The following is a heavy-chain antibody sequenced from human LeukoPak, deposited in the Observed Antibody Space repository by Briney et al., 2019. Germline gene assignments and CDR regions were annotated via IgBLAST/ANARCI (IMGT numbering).Heavy chain of an antibody. Sequence: GGSLRLSCAASGFTFDDYTMHWVRQVPGKGLEWVSLISWDGGSTYYADSVKGRFTISRDNSKNSLYLQMNSLRTEDTALYYCAKDKNRGTVTTPPDYWGQGTLVTVSS. J-gene: IGHJ4*02. D-gene: IGHD4-11*01. CDR3: AKDKNRGTVTTPPDY. CDR1: GFTFDDYT. CDR2: ISWDGGST. V-gene: IGHV3-43*01.